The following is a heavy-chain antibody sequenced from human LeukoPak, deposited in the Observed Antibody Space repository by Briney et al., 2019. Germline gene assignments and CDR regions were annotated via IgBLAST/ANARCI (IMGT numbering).Heavy chain of an antibody. D-gene: IGHD4-17*01. CDR3: ARYGTDPFDI. J-gene: IGHJ3*02. Sequence: GGSLRLSCAASGFTFSRYWMHWVRQAPGKGLVWVSRINNDGSNTYYADSVKGRFTITRDNAKNTLYRQMDGLRAEDTALYYCARYGTDPFDIWGQGTLVTVSS. V-gene: IGHV3-74*01. CDR1: GFTFSRYW. CDR2: INNDGSNT.